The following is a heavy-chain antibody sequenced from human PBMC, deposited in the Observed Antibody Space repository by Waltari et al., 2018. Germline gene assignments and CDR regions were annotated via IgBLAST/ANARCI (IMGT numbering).Heavy chain of an antibody. CDR2: IKQDGSEK. D-gene: IGHD3-9*01. CDR3: ARDLTVYYYGMDG. CDR1: GFTFSSYW. J-gene: IGHJ6*02. Sequence: EVQLVESGGGLVQPGGSLRISCAASGFTFSSYWMSLFRPAPGKGLEWVAKIKQDGSEKYYVDSGKGRFTISRDNAKNSLYLQMNSLRAEDTAVYYCARDLTVYYYGMDGWGQGTTVTVSS. V-gene: IGHV3-7*01.